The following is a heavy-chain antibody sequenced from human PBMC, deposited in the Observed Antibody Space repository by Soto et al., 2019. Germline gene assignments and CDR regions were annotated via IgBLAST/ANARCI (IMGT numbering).Heavy chain of an antibody. V-gene: IGHV4-4*07. CDR2: IYATGTT. CDR1: GASISVFY. CDR3: ARERLTGIAAPQGIDP. D-gene: IGHD6-13*01. Sequence: KTSETLSLTCTVSGASISVFYWSWIRNSAGKGLEWIGRIYATGTTDYNPSLKSRVMMSVDTPKNQFSLKLSSVTTADTAVYYCARERLTGIAAPQGIDPWGQGILVTVSS. J-gene: IGHJ5*02.